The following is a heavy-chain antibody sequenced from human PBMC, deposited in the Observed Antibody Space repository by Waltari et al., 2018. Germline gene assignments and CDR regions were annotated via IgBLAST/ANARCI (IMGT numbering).Heavy chain of an antibody. D-gene: IGHD3-22*01. V-gene: IGHV1-69*01. CDR1: GGTFSSYA. CDR2: VIPIFGTA. J-gene: IGHJ6*02. CDR3: ARGTYYYDSSGYYYYYGMDV. Sequence: QVQLVQSGAEVKKPGSSVKVSCKASGGTFSSYAISWLRPAPGQGFEWMGGVIPIFGTANYAQKFQGRVTITADESTSTAYMELSSLRSEDTAVYYCARGTYYYDSSGYYYYYGMDVWGQGTTVTVSS.